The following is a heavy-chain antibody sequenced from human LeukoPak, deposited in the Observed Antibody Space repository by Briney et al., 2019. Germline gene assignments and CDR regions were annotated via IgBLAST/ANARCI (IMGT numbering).Heavy chain of an antibody. CDR1: GGSISSGGHS. CDR2: IYYSGST. J-gene: IGHJ3*02. V-gene: IGHV4-30-4*08. CDR3: ASSSTDYYDSSGYGAFDI. Sequence: SQTLSLTCTVSGGSISSGGHSWSWIRQPPGKGLEWIGYIYYSGSTYYNPSLKSRVTISVDTSKNQFSLKLSSVTAADTAVYYCASSSTDYYDSSGYGAFDIWGQGTMVTVSS. D-gene: IGHD3-22*01.